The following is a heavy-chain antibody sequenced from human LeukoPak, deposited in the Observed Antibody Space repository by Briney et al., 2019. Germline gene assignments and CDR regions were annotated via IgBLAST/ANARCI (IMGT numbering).Heavy chain of an antibody. CDR2: INPNSGGT. V-gene: IGHV1-2*02. Sequence: ASVKVSCKASGYTFTGDYMYWVRHAPRQGLECMGWINPNSGGTNYAQKFQGRVTITRDTSMSTAYMELSRLRSDDTAVYYCAREEGKYQLLFFDYWGQGTLVTVSS. CDR3: AREEGKYQLLFFDY. J-gene: IGHJ4*02. CDR1: GYTFTGDY. D-gene: IGHD2-2*01.